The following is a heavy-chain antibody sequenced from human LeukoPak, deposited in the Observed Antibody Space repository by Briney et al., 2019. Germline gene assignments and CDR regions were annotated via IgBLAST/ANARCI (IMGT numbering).Heavy chain of an antibody. CDR1: GNTFTSYD. Sequence: ASVKVSCKASGNTFTSYDINWVRQATGQGLEWMGWMNPKSGNSGYAQKFQGRVTMTRNTSISTAYMELSSLRSEDTAVYYCTRVPSVRSGTYYYYMDVWGIGTTVTVSS. J-gene: IGHJ6*03. V-gene: IGHV1-8*01. D-gene: IGHD6-25*01. CDR2: MNPKSGNS. CDR3: TRVPSVRSGTYYYYMDV.